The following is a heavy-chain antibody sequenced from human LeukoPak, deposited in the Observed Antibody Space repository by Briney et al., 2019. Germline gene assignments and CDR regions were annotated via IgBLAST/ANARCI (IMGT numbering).Heavy chain of an antibody. CDR1: GGSISSVDYY. J-gene: IGHJ4*02. D-gene: IGHD3-10*01. V-gene: IGHV4-61*08. CDR3: ARVPYYGSGTFTDY. Sequence: SETLSLTCTVSGGSISSVDYYWSWIRQPPGKGLEWIGEIYQSGTTNYNPSLKSRATISVDESKNQFSLKLSSVTAADTALYYCARVPYYGSGTFTDYWGQGTLVTVSP. CDR2: IYQSGTT.